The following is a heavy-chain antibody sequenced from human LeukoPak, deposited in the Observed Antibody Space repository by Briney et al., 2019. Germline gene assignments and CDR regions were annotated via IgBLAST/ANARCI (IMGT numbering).Heavy chain of an antibody. CDR2: IDSSGSTI. D-gene: IGHD2-2*02. V-gene: IGHV3-11*01. CDR3: ARGGFCSSTSCYTNGPIDF. Sequence: GALRLSYAASGFTFSDYYMTWIRQAPGKGLEWVSYIDSSGSTIYYADSVKGRFTISRDNAKNSLYLQMNSLRAEDTAVYYCARGGFCSSTSCYTNGPIDFWGQGTLVTVSS. CDR1: GFTFSDYY. J-gene: IGHJ4*02.